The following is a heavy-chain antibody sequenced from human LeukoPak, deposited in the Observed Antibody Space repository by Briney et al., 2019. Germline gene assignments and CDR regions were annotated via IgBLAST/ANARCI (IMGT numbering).Heavy chain of an antibody. CDR2: IYHSGST. CDR3: ARDRPFYDFWSGYYLRFDP. D-gene: IGHD3-3*01. Sequence: SGTLSLTCAVSGGSISSSNWWSWVRQPPGKGLEWIGEIYHSGSTNYNPSLKSRVTISVDKSKNQFSLKLSSMTAADTAVYYCARDRPFYDFWSGYYLRFDPWGQGTLVTVSS. V-gene: IGHV4-4*02. J-gene: IGHJ5*02. CDR1: GGSISSSNW.